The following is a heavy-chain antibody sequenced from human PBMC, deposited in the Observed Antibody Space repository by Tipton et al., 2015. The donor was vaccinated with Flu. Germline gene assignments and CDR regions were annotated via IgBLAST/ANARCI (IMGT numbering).Heavy chain of an antibody. Sequence: LRLSCAVYGGSFSGYYWSWIRQPPGKGLEWIGEINHSGSTNYNPSLKSRVTISVDTSKNQFSLKLSSVTAADTAVYHCARGPLLDLWGRGTLVTVSS. CDR1: GGSFSGYY. CDR2: INHSGST. CDR3: ARGPLLDL. V-gene: IGHV4-34*01. J-gene: IGHJ2*01. D-gene: IGHD5/OR15-5a*01.